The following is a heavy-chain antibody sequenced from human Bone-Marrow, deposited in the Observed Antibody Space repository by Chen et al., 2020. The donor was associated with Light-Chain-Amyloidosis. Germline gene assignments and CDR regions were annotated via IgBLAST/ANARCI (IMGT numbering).Heavy chain of an antibody. D-gene: IGHD3-9*01. CDR3: AHRYYYDVLTGKLCFDY. CDR2: IYWNDDK. V-gene: IGHV2-5*01. Sequence: QITLKESGPTLVKPTQTLTLTCTFSGFSLTTSGMGVGWIRQPPGKALEWLGIIYWNDDKRYSPSLKTRLTFTKDTTKNQVVLRMTNMDPVDSATYYCAHRYYYDVLTGKLCFDYWGQGALVTVSS. CDR1: GFSLTTSGMG. J-gene: IGHJ4*02.